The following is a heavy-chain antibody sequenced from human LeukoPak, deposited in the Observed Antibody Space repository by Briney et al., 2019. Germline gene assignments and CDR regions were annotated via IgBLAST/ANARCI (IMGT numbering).Heavy chain of an antibody. Sequence: PGGSLRLSCAASGFTFSNAWMSWVRQAPGKGLEWVGRIKSKTDGETTDYAAPVKGRFTISREDSKSTLYLQMNSLKTEDTAVYFCATCHVHWFDPLGQGTLATVSS. CDR1: GFTFSNAW. CDR2: IKSKTDGETT. V-gene: IGHV3-15*01. CDR3: ATCHVHWFDP. J-gene: IGHJ5*02.